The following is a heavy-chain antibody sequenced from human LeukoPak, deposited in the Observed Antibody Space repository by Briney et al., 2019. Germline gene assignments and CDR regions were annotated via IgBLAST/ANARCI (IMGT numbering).Heavy chain of an antibody. CDR1: GESFSGYY. CDR3: QYSSNWFGNY. D-gene: IGHD6-13*01. J-gene: IGHJ4*02. Sequence: SETLSLTCDVSGESFSGYYWSWIRQPPGKGLEWIGEINQSGTTNYNPSLKSRVTLSVDTSKNQFSLKLSSVTAADTAVYYCQYSSNWFGNYWGQGTLVTVSS. V-gene: IGHV4-34*01. CDR2: INQSGTT.